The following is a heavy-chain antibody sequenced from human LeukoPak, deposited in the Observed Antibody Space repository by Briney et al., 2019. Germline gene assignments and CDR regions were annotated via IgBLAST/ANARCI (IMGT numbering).Heavy chain of an antibody. Sequence: SETLSLTCTVSGGSISSHYWSWIRQPPGKGLEWIGYIYYSGSTNYNPSLKSRVIISVDTSKNQFSLKLSSVTAADTAVYYCARVGQQRDNYYYSMDVWGKGTTVTVSS. D-gene: IGHD6-13*01. CDR3: ARVGQQRDNYYYSMDV. CDR1: GGSISSHY. V-gene: IGHV4-59*11. CDR2: IYYSGST. J-gene: IGHJ6*03.